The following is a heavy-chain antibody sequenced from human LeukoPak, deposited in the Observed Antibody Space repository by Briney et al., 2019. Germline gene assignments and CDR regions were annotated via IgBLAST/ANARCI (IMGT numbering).Heavy chain of an antibody. J-gene: IGHJ3*02. CDR2: INTNTGNP. CDR3: ARGGSSVAFDI. V-gene: IGHV7-4-1*02. D-gene: IGHD6-6*01. CDR1: GYTFTSYA. Sequence: ASLKVSCKASGYTFTSYAMNWVRQAPGQSLEWMGWINTNTGNPTYAQGFTGRFVFSLDTSVSTAYLQISSLKAEDTAVYYCARGGSSVAFDIWGQGTMVTVSS.